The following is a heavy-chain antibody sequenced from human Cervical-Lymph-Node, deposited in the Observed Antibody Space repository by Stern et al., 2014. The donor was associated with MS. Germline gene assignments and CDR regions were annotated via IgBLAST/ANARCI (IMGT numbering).Heavy chain of an antibody. J-gene: IGHJ4*02. CDR1: GFTFSRYW. D-gene: IGHD3-22*01. Sequence: VQLVESGGDLVQLGGSLRLSCVGSGFTFSRYWMHWVCQAPGKGPVWVSRIDRDGSTTTYADSAKGRFTISRDNAKNTVYLQMNSLGAEDTAVYFCARGQYYSDNTGLRYFDHWGQGTRVAVSS. CDR3: ARGQYYSDNTGLRYFDH. V-gene: IGHV3-74*03. CDR2: IDRDGSTT.